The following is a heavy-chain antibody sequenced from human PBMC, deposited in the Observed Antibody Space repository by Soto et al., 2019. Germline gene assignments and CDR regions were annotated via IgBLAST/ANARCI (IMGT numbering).Heavy chain of an antibody. V-gene: IGHV1-18*01. CDR2: ISAYNGNT. CDR1: GYTFTSYG. J-gene: IGHJ4*02. D-gene: IGHD3-16*02. Sequence: ASVKVSCKASGYTFTSYGISWVRQAPGQGLEWMGWISAYNGNTNYAQKLQGRVTMTTDTSTSTAYMELGSLRSDDTAVYYCARDSGDIWGSYHPIANFDYWGQGTLVTVSS. CDR3: ARDSGDIWGSYHPIANFDY.